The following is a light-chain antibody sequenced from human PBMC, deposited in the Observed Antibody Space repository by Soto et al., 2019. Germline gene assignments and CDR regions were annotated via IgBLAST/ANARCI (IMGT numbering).Light chain of an antibody. V-gene: IGLV1-51*01. CDR2: DNN. CDR1: SSTISNKY. J-gene: IGLJ2*01. CDR3: GTWGVSGGV. Sequence: QSVLTQPPSVSAAPGQKVTISCSGNSSTISNKYVAWYQQLPGPAPKLLIYDNNKRPSGIPERFSGSESGTTATRDITGVQTGAEAVYYCGTWGVSGGVFGGGTQLTVL.